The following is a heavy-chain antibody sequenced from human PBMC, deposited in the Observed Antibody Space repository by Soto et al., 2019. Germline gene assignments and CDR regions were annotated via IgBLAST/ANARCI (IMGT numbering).Heavy chain of an antibody. Sequence: LRLSCAASGFSLRDYGMHWVRQAPGKGLEYVAAVSDDGSEQYYAESVRGRFTISRDNSKNTLYLDMNSLSAEDSAVYFCAKGVVREPAYFDDWGQGTLVTVSS. D-gene: IGHD3-10*01. J-gene: IGHJ4*02. V-gene: IGHV3-30*17. CDR1: GFSLRDYG. CDR3: AKGVVREPAYFDD. CDR2: VSDDGSEQ.